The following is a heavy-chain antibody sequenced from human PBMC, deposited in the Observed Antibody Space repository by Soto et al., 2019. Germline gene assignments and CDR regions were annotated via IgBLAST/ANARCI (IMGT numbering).Heavy chain of an antibody. CDR3: ARGPGYCTGGSCYGARDFFDY. V-gene: IGHV4-59*01. CDR1: GGSISSYY. J-gene: IGHJ4*02. D-gene: IGHD2-15*01. Sequence: QVQLQESGPGQVKPSETLSLTCTVSGGSISSYYWSWIRQPPGKGLEWIGYMYYSGSTNYNPSLMSRVTISVDTSKNQFSLKLRSVTAADTAVYYCARGPGYCTGGSCYGARDFFDYWGQGTLVTVSS. CDR2: MYYSGST.